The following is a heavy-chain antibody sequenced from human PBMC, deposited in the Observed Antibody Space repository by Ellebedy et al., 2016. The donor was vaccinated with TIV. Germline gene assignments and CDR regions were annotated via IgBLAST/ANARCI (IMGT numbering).Heavy chain of an antibody. CDR2: ISNDGRSK. J-gene: IGHJ4*02. V-gene: IGHV3-30*03. D-gene: IGHD3-16*01. Sequence: GESLKISCAASGFTFSDYYMSWIRQAPGKGLEWVANISNDGRSKKHGDSVRGRFTISRDNSKTTLYLQMDSLRDDDTAVYYCAPGGTTKVKKGFAYWGQGTVVTVSS. CDR1: GFTFSDYY. CDR3: APGGTTKVKKGFAY.